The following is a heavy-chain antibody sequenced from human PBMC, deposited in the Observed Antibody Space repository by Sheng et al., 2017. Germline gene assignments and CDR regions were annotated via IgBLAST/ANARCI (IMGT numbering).Heavy chain of an antibody. CDR1: GFTFSSYA. V-gene: IGHV3-30-3*01. CDR3: ARDRKRYFDWLFDY. CDR2: ISYDGSNK. Sequence: QVQLVESGGGVVQPGRSLRLSCAASGFTFSSYAMHWVRQAPGKGLEWVAVISYDGSNKYYADSVKGRFTISRDNSKNTLYLQMNSLRAEDTAVYYCARDRKRYFDWLFDYWGQGTLVTVSS. D-gene: IGHD3-9*01. J-gene: IGHJ4*02.